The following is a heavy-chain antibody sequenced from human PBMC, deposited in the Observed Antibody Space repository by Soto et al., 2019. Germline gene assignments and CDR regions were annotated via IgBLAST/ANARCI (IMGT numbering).Heavy chain of an antibody. D-gene: IGHD2-21*01. Sequence: QEQLVQSGAEAKEPGASLKVSCKASGDTFTTNYIHWVRQAPGQGLEWMGRINPNSGATLYAQKLXXRLTLTTDTSTSTVYMDLNSLKSEDSDVYYCASRVLCDMDVWGQGTTVTVSS. CDR2: INPNSGAT. CDR1: GDTFTTNY. CDR3: ASRVLCDMDV. V-gene: IGHV1-46*04. J-gene: IGHJ6*02.